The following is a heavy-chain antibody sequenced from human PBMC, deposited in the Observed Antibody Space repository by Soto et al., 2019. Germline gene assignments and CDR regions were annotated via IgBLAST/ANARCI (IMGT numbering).Heavy chain of an antibody. V-gene: IGHV3-33*01. CDR1: GFTFSGHA. D-gene: IGHD6-19*01. J-gene: IGHJ6*02. CDR2: IWYDGSNK. CDR3: ARDGQGLAPYALDV. Sequence: QVQLVESGGGVAQPGRCLRLSCTVSGFTFSGHAMHWVRQAPGKGLECVTQIWYDGSNKYYAESVKGRFTNSRDNSKNTLYLQMNSLRVEDTAVYYCARDGQGLAPYALDVWGQGTSVTVSS.